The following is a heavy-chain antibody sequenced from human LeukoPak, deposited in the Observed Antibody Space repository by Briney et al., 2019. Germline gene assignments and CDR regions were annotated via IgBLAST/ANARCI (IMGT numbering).Heavy chain of an antibody. CDR1: GYIFSDFA. D-gene: IGHD6-13*01. J-gene: IGHJ4*02. Sequence: ASVKVSCKASGYIFSDFAISWVRQAPGQGLEWMGWISPYNGNTNYAQKFQGRVTITADKSTSTAYMELSSLRSEDTAVYYCARSSIIAAAGPYYFDYWGQGTLVTVSS. CDR3: ARSSIIAAAGPYYFDY. CDR2: ISPYNGNT. V-gene: IGHV1-18*01.